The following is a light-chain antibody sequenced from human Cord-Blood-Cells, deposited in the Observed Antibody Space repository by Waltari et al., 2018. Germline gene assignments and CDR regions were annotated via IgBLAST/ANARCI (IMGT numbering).Light chain of an antibody. CDR3: QQSYSTPYT. Sequence: DIQMTPSPSSLSASVGHRVTITCRASQSISSYLNGYQQKPGKAPKLLIYAASSLQSGSPSRFSGSGSGTDFTLTISSLQPEDFATYYCQQSYSTPYTFGQGTKLEIK. V-gene: IGKV1-39*01. CDR1: QSISSY. CDR2: AAS. J-gene: IGKJ2*01.